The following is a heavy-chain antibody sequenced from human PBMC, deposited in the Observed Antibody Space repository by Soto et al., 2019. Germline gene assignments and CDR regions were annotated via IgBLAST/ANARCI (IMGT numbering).Heavy chain of an antibody. V-gene: IGHV4-39*01. CDR2: IFYSGST. CDR3: ASAPGFNVFDS. J-gene: IGHJ4*02. D-gene: IGHD2-8*01. Sequence: QLQLQESGPRLVKPAETLSLTCIVSGGSFSSSTYYGGWIRQPPGKGLEWIGSIFYSGSTYYNPSLKSRVTLSVDTPKNLFSLKLSSVTAADTAVYYCASAPGFNVFDSWGQGTLVTVSS. CDR1: GGSFSSSTYY.